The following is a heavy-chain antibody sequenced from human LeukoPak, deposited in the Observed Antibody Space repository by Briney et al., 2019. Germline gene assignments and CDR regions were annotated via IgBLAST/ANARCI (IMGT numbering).Heavy chain of an antibody. V-gene: IGHV3-30*02. J-gene: IGHJ4*02. Sequence: PGGSLRLSCAASGFTFSSYSMNWVRQAPGKGLEWVAFIRYDGSNKYYADSVKGRFTISRDNSKNTLYLQMNSLRAEDAAVYYCAKAGGSSQYYFDYWGQGTLVTVSS. CDR3: AKAGGSSQYYFDY. CDR2: IRYDGSNK. D-gene: IGHD1-26*01. CDR1: GFTFSSYS.